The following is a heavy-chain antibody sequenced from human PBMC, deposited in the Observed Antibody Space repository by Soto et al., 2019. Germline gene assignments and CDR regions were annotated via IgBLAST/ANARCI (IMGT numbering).Heavy chain of an antibody. D-gene: IGHD2-15*01. Sequence: GASVKVSCKTSGGTFSSYAISWVRQAPGQRLEWMGWINAGNGNTKYSQKFQGRVTITRDTSASTAYMELSSLRSEDTAVYYCARDSCSGGSCYHSNWGQGTLATVSS. J-gene: IGHJ4*02. CDR3: ARDSCSGGSCYHSN. CDR1: GGTFSSYA. V-gene: IGHV1-3*01. CDR2: INAGNGNT.